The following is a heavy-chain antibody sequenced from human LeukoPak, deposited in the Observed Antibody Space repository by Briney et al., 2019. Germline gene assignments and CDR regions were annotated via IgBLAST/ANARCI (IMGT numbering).Heavy chain of an antibody. D-gene: IGHD2-2*01. J-gene: IGHJ3*02. CDR3: ARGYCSSTSCSPLRAFDI. CDR1: GGTFISYT. Sequence: SVKVSCKASGGTFISYTISWVRQAPGQGLEWMGRIIPILGIANYAQKFQGRVTITADKSTSTAYMELISLRSEDTAVYYCARGYCSSTSCSPLRAFDIWGQGTMVTVSS. CDR2: IIPILGIA. V-gene: IGHV1-69*02.